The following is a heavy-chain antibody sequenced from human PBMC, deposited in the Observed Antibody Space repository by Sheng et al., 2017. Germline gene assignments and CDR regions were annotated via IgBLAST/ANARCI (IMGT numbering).Heavy chain of an antibody. CDR2: INHSGST. CDR3: ARGRIWYYYDSSGYYAP. J-gene: IGHJ4*02. D-gene: IGHD3-22*01. Sequence: QVQLQQWGAGLLKPSETLSLTCAVYGGSFSGYYWSWIRQPPGKGLEWIGEINHSGSTNYNPSLKSRVTISVDTSKNQFSLKLSSVTAADTAVYYCARGRIWYYYDSSGYYAPWGQGTLVTVSS. CDR1: GGSFSGYY. V-gene: IGHV4-34*01.